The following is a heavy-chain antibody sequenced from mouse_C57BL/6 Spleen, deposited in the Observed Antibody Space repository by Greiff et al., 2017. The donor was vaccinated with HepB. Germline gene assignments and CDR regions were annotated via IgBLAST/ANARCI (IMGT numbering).Heavy chain of an antibody. Sequence: QQSCKASGYTFTSYWMDWVKQRPGQGLEWIGNIYPSDSETHYNQKFKDKATLTVDKSSSTAYMQLSSLTYEDSAVYYCARWGISDYFDYWGQGTTLTVSS. CDR2: IYPSDSET. CDR3: ARWGISDYFDY. J-gene: IGHJ2*01. V-gene: IGHV1-61*01. CDR1: GYTFTSYW. D-gene: IGHD2-4*01.